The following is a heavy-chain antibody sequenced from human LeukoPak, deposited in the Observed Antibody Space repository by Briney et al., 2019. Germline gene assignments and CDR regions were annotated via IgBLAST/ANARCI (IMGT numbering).Heavy chain of an antibody. D-gene: IGHD2-2*01. V-gene: IGHV1-2*02. CDR2: INPNSVES. Sequence: AAVKVSCQDCGCTLPHYYMHRVRQAPGQGSEWMGWINPNSVESNYAQKFQGRVTTTQDTPISTAHMELSRLRSDDTAVYYCARANFLYCSSTTCLFDYWGQGTLVIVSS. CDR1: GCTLPHYY. CDR3: ARANFLYCSSTTCLFDY. J-gene: IGHJ4*02.